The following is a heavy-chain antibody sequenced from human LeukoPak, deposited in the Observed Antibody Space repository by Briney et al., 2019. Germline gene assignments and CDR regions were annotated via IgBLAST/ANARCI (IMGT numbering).Heavy chain of an antibody. CDR2: INHSGST. J-gene: IGHJ5*02. Sequence: SEALSLTCADYGGSFSGYYWSWLRQPPGKGRERIGEINHSGSTNYNPSLKGRVTISVDTSKNQFSLKPSSVPAADTAVYYCARDYWYSSSWYWFDPWGQGTLVTVSS. D-gene: IGHD6-13*01. CDR3: ARDYWYSSSWYWFDP. CDR1: GGSFSGYY. V-gene: IGHV4-34*01.